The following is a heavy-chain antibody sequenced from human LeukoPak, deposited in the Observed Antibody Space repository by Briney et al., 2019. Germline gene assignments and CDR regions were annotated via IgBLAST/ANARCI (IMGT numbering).Heavy chain of an antibody. CDR3: ARGPVYNWNDGETPSDY. Sequence: GGSLRLSCAASGFMFSSNWMSWVRLAPGKGLEWVSAISGSGGSTYYADSVKGRFTISRDNSKNTLYLQMNSLRAEDTAVYYCARGPVYNWNDGETPSDYWGQGTLVTVSS. CDR2: ISGSGGST. CDR1: GFMFSSNW. V-gene: IGHV3-23*01. J-gene: IGHJ4*02. D-gene: IGHD1-1*01.